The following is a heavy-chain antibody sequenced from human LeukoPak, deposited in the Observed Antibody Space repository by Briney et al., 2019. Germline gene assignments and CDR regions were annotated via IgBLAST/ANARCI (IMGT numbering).Heavy chain of an antibody. Sequence: ASVKVSCKVSGYTLTELSMHRVRQTPGKGLEWMGGFDPEDGETIYAQKFQGRVTMTEDTSTDTAYMELSSLRSEDTAVYYCATPGGEYALDIWGQGTMVTVSS. D-gene: IGHD3-16*01. V-gene: IGHV1-24*01. CDR3: ATPGGEYALDI. CDR2: FDPEDGET. J-gene: IGHJ3*02. CDR1: GYTLTELS.